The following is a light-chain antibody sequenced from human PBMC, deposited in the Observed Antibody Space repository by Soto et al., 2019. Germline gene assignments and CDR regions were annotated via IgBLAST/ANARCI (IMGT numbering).Light chain of an antibody. CDR3: LSYAGNSIWL. CDR2: EVT. CDR1: RSDVGSYNS. V-gene: IGLV2-23*02. J-gene: IGLJ2*01. Sequence: QSVLAQPASVSGSPGQSITISCTGTRSDVGSYNSIAWYQQHPGKAPRVVIFEVTKRPSGISDRFSGSKSGYTASLRISGLQAEDEADYFCLSYAGNSIWLFGGGTK.